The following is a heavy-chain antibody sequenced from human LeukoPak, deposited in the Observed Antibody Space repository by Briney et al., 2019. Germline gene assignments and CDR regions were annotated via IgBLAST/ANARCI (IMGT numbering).Heavy chain of an antibody. CDR2: ISDSSGYK. V-gene: IGHV3-11*06. Sequence: GGSLRLSCAASGFTFSDYYMSWIRQTPGKGLEWVSYISDSSGYKNYADSLKGRFTISRDNAKNSVYLQMNSLSAEDTAVYYCARDPYFDYWGQGTLVTVSS. J-gene: IGHJ4*02. CDR1: GFTFSDYY. CDR3: ARDPYFDY.